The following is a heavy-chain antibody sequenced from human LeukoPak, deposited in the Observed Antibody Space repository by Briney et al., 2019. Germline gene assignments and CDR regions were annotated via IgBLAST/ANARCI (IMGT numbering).Heavy chain of an antibody. J-gene: IGHJ3*02. CDR2: IFGDDDK. Sequence: SGPTLVKPTQTLTLTCIFSGFSLSTSGVGVAWIRQPPGKALEWLAVIFGDDDKRYRPSLKSRLTITKDTSENQVVLTMTNMDPVDTATYYCARPYYYGSGYYASAFDIWGQGTMVTVSS. D-gene: IGHD3-10*01. CDR1: GFSLSTSGVG. V-gene: IGHV2-5*02. CDR3: ARPYYYGSGYYASAFDI.